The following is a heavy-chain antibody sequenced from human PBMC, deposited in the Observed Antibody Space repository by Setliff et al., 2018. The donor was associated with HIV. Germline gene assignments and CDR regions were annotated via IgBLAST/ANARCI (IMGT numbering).Heavy chain of an antibody. V-gene: IGHV4-39*01. CDR1: GASINNSTYY. J-gene: IGHJ3*02. CDR3: ARGIRDGLGDLSLEAFDI. CDR2: IHYSGNT. Sequence: SETLSLTCAVSGASINNSTYYWGWIRQPSGKGLEWIGDIHYSGNTHYNPSLKSRVTISVDTSKNQFSLKLSSVTAADTTVYYCARGIRDGLGDLSLEAFDIWGQGTLVT. D-gene: IGHD3-16*02.